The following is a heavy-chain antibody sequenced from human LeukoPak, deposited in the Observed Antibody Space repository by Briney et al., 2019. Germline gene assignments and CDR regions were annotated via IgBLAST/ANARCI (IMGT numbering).Heavy chain of an antibody. V-gene: IGHV4-59*02. D-gene: IGHD5-12*01. CDR1: GGSVSSYY. Sequence: SETLSLTCTVSGGSVSSYYWSWIRQPPGKGLEWIGYIYYSGSTNYNPSLKSRVTISVDTSKNQFSLKLSSVTAADTAMYYCARVSGYDWESFYDYWGQGSLVTVSS. CDR3: ARVSGYDWESFYDY. CDR2: IYYSGST. J-gene: IGHJ4*02.